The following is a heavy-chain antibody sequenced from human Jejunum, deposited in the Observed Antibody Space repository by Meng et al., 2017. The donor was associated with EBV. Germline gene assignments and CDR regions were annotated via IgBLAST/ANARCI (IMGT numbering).Heavy chain of an antibody. CDR1: GGSFSGYY. V-gene: IGHV4-34*02. CDR3: ARRTGDYVVGY. J-gene: IGHJ4*02. CDR2: VHFSGIT. Sequence: QVQLQQWCAGLLRPTETLSFTCAVYGGSFSGYYWSWVRQPPGRGLEYIGEVHFSGITNYTPSLKSRVTMSVDASKNQFSLRLTSVTAADTAVYYCARRTGDYVVGYWGQGTLVTVSS. D-gene: IGHD2-8*02.